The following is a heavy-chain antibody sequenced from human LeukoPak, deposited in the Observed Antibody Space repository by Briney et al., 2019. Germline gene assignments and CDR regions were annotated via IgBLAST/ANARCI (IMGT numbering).Heavy chain of an antibody. J-gene: IGHJ4*02. Sequence: SETLSLTCTVSGGSISSYYWSWIRQPPGKGLEWIGYIYYSGNTNYNPSLKSRVTISVDTSKNQFSLKLSSVTAADTAVYYCARLEDYYGSGTFDYWGQGTLVTVSS. V-gene: IGHV4-59*08. CDR1: GGSISSYY. CDR3: ARLEDYYGSGTFDY. CDR2: IYYSGNT. D-gene: IGHD3-10*01.